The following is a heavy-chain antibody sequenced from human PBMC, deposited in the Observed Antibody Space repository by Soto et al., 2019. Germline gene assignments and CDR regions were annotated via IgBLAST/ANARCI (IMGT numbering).Heavy chain of an antibody. CDR3: ARRDCSSTSCYSYGSYYYYYGMDV. D-gene: IGHD2-2*01. CDR2: IDPSDSYT. V-gene: IGHV5-10-1*01. CDR1: GYSFTSYW. Sequence: GESLKISCKGSGYSFTSYWISWVRQMHGKGLEWMGRIDPSDSYTNYRPSFQGHVTISADKSISTAYLQWSSLKASDTSMYYCARRDCSSTSCYSYGSYYYYYGMDVWGQGTTFTASS. J-gene: IGHJ6*02.